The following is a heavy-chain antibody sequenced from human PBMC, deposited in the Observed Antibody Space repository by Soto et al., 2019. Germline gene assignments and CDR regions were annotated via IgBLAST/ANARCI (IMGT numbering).Heavy chain of an antibody. CDR3: ATRFLSGSYDWYFDL. CDR2: IYYSGST. V-gene: IGHV4-59*01. Sequence: SETLSLTCTVSGGSISSYYWSWIRQPPGKGLEWIGYIYYSGSTNYNPSLKSRVTISVDTSKNQFSLKLSSVTAADTAVYYCATRFLSGSYDWYFDLWGRGTLVTVSS. CDR1: GGSISSYY. D-gene: IGHD1-26*01. J-gene: IGHJ2*01.